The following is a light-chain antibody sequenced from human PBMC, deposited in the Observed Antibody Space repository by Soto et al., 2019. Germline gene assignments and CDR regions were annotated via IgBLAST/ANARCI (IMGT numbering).Light chain of an antibody. J-gene: IGLJ1*01. V-gene: IGLV2-14*01. CDR2: EVS. CDR3: SSYSSSTTYV. Sequence: QSVLTQPASVSGSPGQSITISCTGTSGDVGGYYYVSWYQQLPGKAPKLMISEVSNRPSGVSNRFSASKSGNTASLTISGLQAEDEADYYCSSYSSSTTYVFGTGTKVTVL. CDR1: SGDVGGYYY.